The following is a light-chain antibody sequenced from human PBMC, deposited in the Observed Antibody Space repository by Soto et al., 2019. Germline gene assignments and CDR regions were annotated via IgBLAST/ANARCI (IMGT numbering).Light chain of an antibody. Sequence: DIVVAQSPVSLAVSLCERATINCKSRQSVLDSSNNKNYLAWYQQKSGQPPKLLIYWASTRVSGVPDRFSGSGSGTDFTLTISSLQAEDVAVYYCQRYSGIPWTFGQGTKVDIK. J-gene: IGKJ1*01. CDR2: WAS. CDR1: QSVLDSSNNKNY. CDR3: QRYSGIPWT. V-gene: IGKV4-1*01.